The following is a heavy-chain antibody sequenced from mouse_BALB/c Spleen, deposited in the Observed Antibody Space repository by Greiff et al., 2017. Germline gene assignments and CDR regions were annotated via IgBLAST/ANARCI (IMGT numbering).Heavy chain of an antibody. CDR2: IRLKSNNYAT. V-gene: IGHV6-6*02. Sequence: EVKLEESGGGLVQPGGSMKLSCVASGFTFSNYWMNWVRQSPEKGLEWVAEIRLKSNNYATHYSESVKGRFTISRDDSKSSVYLQMNNLRAEDTGIYYCTRSLVDAMDYWGQGTSVTVSS. D-gene: IGHD2-10*02. CDR3: TRSLVDAMDY. CDR1: GFTFSNYW. J-gene: IGHJ4*01.